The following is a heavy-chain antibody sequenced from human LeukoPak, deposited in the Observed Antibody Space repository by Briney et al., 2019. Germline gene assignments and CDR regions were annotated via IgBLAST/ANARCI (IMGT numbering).Heavy chain of an antibody. V-gene: IGHV4-59*01. CDR2: IYYSGST. J-gene: IGHJ6*02. Sequence: SETLSLTCTVSGGSISSYYWSWIRQPPGKGLEWIGYIYYSGSTYYNPSLKSRVTISVDTSKNQFSLKLSSVTAAGTAVYYCARAWGDIVVVPPTPYGLDVWGQGTTVTVSS. CDR1: GGSISSYY. D-gene: IGHD2-2*01. CDR3: ARAWGDIVVVPPTPYGLDV.